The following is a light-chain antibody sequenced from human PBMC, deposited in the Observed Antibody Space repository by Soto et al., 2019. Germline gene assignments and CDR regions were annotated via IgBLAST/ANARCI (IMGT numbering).Light chain of an antibody. CDR3: QQRYNWPLT. J-gene: IGKJ4*01. Sequence: EIVLTQSPVTLSLSPGERATLSCRASQSVTTFLAWYQQKPGQAPRLLIYDASKTATGIPARFSGSGSGTDFTLTISSLEPEDFAVYYCQQRYNWPLTFGGGTKVEIK. CDR1: QSVTTF. CDR2: DAS. V-gene: IGKV3-11*01.